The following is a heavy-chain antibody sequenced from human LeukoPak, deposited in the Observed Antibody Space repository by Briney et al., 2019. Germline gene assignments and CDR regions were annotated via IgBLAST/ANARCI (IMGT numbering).Heavy chain of an antibody. D-gene: IGHD1-26*01. CDR2: INSDGSST. V-gene: IGHV3-74*01. Sequence: GGSLRLSCAASGFTFSTYWMHWVRQAPGKGLVWVSRINSDGSSTTYADSVKGRFTISRDNAKNTLYLQMNNLTAEDTALYYCARSKYSASHVDYWGQGTLVTVSS. J-gene: IGHJ4*02. CDR1: GFTFSTYW. CDR3: ARSKYSASHVDY.